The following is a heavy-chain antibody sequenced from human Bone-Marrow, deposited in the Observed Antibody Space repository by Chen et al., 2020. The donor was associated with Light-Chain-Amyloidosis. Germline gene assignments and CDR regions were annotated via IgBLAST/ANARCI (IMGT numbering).Heavy chain of an antibody. J-gene: IGHJ4*02. CDR2: IYISRNP. Sequence: QVQLQESGPGLVKPSQTLSLTCTVSGGSIRSDNYYWSWIRQPAGKGLEWIGHIYISRNPNYNPSLKSRATISLDTSKIQFSLNLSSVTAADTAVYYCARSYSGYFDYWGQGTQVPVSS. V-gene: IGHV4-61*02. D-gene: IGHD5-12*01. CDR3: ARSYSGYFDY. CDR1: GGSIRSDNYY.